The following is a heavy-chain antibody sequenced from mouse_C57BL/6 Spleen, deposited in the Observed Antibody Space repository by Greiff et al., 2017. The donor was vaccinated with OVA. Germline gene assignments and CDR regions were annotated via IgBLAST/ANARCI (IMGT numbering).Heavy chain of an antibody. Sequence: QVQLKQSGAELMKPGASVKLSCKATGYTFTGYWIEWVKQRPGHGLEWIGEILPGSGSTNYNEKFKGKATFTADTSSNTAYMKLSSLTTEDSAIYYCERRAHYDGSSYWYFDVWGKGTTVTVSS. J-gene: IGHJ1*03. CDR1: GYTFTGYW. V-gene: IGHV1-9*01. D-gene: IGHD1-1*01. CDR3: ERRAHYDGSSYWYFDV. CDR2: ILPGSGST.